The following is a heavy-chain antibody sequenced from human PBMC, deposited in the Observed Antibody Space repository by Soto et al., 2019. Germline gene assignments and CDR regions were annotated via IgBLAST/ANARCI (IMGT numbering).Heavy chain of an antibody. Sequence: SETLSLTCTVSGGSISSYYWSWIRQPPGKGLEWIGYIYYSGSTNYNPSLKSRVTISVDTSKNQFSLKLSSVTAADTAVYYCARGGRLLWFGESVYYGMDVWGQGTTVTVSS. J-gene: IGHJ6*02. V-gene: IGHV4-59*01. D-gene: IGHD3-10*01. CDR1: GGSISSYY. CDR3: ARGGRLLWFGESVYYGMDV. CDR2: IYYSGST.